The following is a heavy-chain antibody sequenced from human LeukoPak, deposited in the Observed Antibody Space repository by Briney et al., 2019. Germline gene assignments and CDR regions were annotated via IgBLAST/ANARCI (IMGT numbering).Heavy chain of an antibody. CDR2: INPDGSEK. CDR3: ARVFPVGSYDSSDGADY. D-gene: IGHD3-22*01. J-gene: IGHJ4*02. CDR1: GFTLRNYW. V-gene: IGHV3-7*04. Sequence: PGGSLRLSCAASGFTLRNYWMSWVRQAPGKGLEWVANINPDGSEKYYADSVKGRFAISRDNAENSLYLQMNSLRAEDTAVYYCARVFPVGSYDSSDGADYWGQGTLVTVSS.